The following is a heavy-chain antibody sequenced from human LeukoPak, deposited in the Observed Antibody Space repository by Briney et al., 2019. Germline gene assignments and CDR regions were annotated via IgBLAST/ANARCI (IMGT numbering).Heavy chain of an antibody. V-gene: IGHV4-39*07. J-gene: IGHJ5*02. Sequence: SETLSLTCTVSGGSISSSSYYWGWIRQPPGKGLEWIGSIYYSGRTYYNPSLKSRVITALDTSKNQFSLKLSSVTAADTAVYYCARGAWELHLGNWFDPWGQGTLVTVSS. CDR2: IYYSGRT. D-gene: IGHD1-26*01. CDR1: GGSISSSSYY. CDR3: ARGAWELHLGNWFDP.